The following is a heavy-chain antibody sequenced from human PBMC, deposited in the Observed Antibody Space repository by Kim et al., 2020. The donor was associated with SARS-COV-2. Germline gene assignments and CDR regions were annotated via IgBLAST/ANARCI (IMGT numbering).Heavy chain of an antibody. J-gene: IGHJ4*02. Sequence: SYNPSLKSRVTISVDTSKNQFSLKLSSVTAADTAVYYCAVVITMVRGIDYWGQGTLVTVSS. D-gene: IGHD3-10*01. V-gene: IGHV4-39*01. CDR3: AVVITMVRGIDY.